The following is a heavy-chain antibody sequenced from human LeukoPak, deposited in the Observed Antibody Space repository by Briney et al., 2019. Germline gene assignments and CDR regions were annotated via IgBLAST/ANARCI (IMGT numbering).Heavy chain of an antibody. D-gene: IGHD5-24*01. Sequence: SETLSLTCTVSGGSISSYYWSRIRQPAGKGLEWIGRIYTSGSTNYNPSLKSRVTMSVDTSKNQFSLKLSSVTAADTAVYYCAARRDGYNYGDYWGQGTLVTVSS. CDR3: AARRDGYNYGDY. CDR1: GGSISSYY. J-gene: IGHJ4*02. CDR2: IYTSGST. V-gene: IGHV4-4*07.